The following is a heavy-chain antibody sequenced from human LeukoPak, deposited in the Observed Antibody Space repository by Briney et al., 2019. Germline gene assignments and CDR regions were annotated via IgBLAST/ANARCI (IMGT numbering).Heavy chain of an antibody. J-gene: IGHJ4*02. Sequence: GGSLRLSCAASGFIVNSYAMSWVRQAPGKGLAWVSLIYSDGVTQYADSVKGRFTISRDNSKNTLYLQMSSLRTEDTAVYYCAKLSLTTELPDSWGQGTLVTVSS. CDR2: IYSDGVT. CDR3: AKLSLTTELPDS. D-gene: IGHD1-14*01. V-gene: IGHV3-66*01. CDR1: GFIVNSYA.